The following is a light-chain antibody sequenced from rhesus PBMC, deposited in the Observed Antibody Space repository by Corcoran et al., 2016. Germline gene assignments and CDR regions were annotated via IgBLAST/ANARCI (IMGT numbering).Light chain of an antibody. CDR2: TTS. Sequence: IQMTQSPSALSASVGDRVTISCRASQNINSNLAWYQQKPGKAPRLLIYTTSSLQTGVPSRFSGSGSGTDFTLTLSSLQPEDSATYYCQHYYNAPLTFGGGTKVELK. CDR3: QHYYNAPLT. V-gene: IGKV1S8*01. J-gene: IGKJ4*01. CDR1: QNINSN.